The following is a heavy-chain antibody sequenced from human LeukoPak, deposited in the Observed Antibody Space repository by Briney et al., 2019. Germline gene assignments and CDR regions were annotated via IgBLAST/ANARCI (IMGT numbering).Heavy chain of an antibody. V-gene: IGHV3-48*01. CDR3: ARGRMVYDLYYYYYGMDV. CDR1: GFTFSSYS. CDR2: ISSSSSTI. J-gene: IGHJ6*02. D-gene: IGHD2-8*01. Sequence: GGSLRLSCAASGFTFSSYSMNWVRQAPGKGLEWVSYISSSSSTIYYADSVKGRFTISRDNAKNSLYLQMNSLRAEDTAVYYCARGRMVYDLYYYYYGMDVWGQGTTVTVSS.